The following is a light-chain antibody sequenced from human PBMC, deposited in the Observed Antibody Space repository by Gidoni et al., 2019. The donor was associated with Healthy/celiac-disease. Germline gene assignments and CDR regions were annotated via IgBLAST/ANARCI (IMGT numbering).Light chain of an antibody. J-gene: IGLJ1*01. Sequence: QSALTQPRSVSGSTGQSVTISCTGTSSDVGGYNYVSWYQQHPGKAPKLMIYDVSKRPSGVPDRFSGSKSGTTASLTISGLQAEDEADYYCCSYAGSYTWVFGTGTKVTVL. V-gene: IGLV2-11*01. CDR1: SSDVGGYNY. CDR3: CSYAGSYTWV. CDR2: DVS.